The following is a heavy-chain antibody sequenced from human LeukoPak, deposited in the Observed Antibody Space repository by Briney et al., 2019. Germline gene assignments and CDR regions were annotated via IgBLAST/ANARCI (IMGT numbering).Heavy chain of an antibody. CDR2: INSDGRST. CDR1: GFTFSRYW. Sequence: GGSLRLSCVASGFTFSRYWMHWVRQAPGKGLVWVSRINSDGRSTNYADSVKGRFSISRDNAENTLYLQMNSLRVEDTAVYYCARDIRGDPEGDYFDYWGQGTLVTGSS. J-gene: IGHJ4*01. CDR3: ARDIRGDPEGDYFDY. V-gene: IGHV3-74*01. D-gene: IGHD4-17*01.